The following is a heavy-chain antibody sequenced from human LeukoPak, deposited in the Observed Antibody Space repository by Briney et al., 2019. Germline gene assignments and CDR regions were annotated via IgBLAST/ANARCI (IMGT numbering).Heavy chain of an antibody. D-gene: IGHD3-9*01. CDR1: GFTFSSYA. CDR3: AREGPYRDYDIGDS. J-gene: IGHJ4*02. V-gene: IGHV3-30-3*01. Sequence: PGRSLRLSCAASGFTFSSYALHWVRQAPGKGLEWVAVLSYDGSNKYYADSVKGRFTISRDNSKNRLYLQMNSLRPEDTAVYYCAREGPYRDYDIGDSWGQGTLVTVSS. CDR2: LSYDGSNK.